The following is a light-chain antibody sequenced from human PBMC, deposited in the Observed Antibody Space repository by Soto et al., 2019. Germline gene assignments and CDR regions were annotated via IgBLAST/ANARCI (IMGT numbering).Light chain of an antibody. CDR2: RTS. V-gene: IGKV3-15*01. Sequence: EIVMTQSPATLSVSPGERATLSCRASQSINDNLAWYQQKPGQAPRLLMFRTSTRATGFPARFSAGGSGTDFNLTISSLQSEDFAIYYCQQYDSYSWTFGQGTKVEIK. CDR3: QQYDSYSWT. J-gene: IGKJ1*01. CDR1: QSINDN.